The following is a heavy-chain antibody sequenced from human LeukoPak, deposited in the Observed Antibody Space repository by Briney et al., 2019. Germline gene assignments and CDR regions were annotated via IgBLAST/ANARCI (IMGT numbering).Heavy chain of an antibody. Sequence: AGGSLRLSCAASGFTFSSYSMNWVRQAPGRGLEWVSSISSSSSYIYYADSVKGRFTISRDNAKNSLYLQMNSLRAEDTAVYYCARSGHGYNFYFDYWGQGTLVTVSS. CDR3: ARSGHGYNFYFDY. CDR2: ISSSSSYI. J-gene: IGHJ4*02. CDR1: GFTFSSYS. V-gene: IGHV3-21*01. D-gene: IGHD5-24*01.